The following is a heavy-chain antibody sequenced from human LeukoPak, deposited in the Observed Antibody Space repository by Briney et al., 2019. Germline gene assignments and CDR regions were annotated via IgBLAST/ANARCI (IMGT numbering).Heavy chain of an antibody. D-gene: IGHD6-19*01. CDR2: INHSGST. Sequence: SETLSLTYAVYGGSFSGYYWSWSSQPPGKGLEWIGEINHSGSTNYNPSLKSRVTISVDTSKNQFSLKLSSVTAADTAVYYCARGRNTGYSSGWSDCWGQGTLVTVSS. CDR3: ARGRNTGYSSGWSDC. CDR1: GGSFSGYY. V-gene: IGHV4-34*01. J-gene: IGHJ4*02.